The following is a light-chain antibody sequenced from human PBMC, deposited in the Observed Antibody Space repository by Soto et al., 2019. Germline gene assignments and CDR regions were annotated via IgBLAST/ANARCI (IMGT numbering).Light chain of an antibody. J-gene: IGLJ2*01. V-gene: IGLV1-47*01. CDR3: AAWDDSLSGRV. CDR2: RNN. CDR1: SSNIGRNY. Sequence: QSVLTQPPSASGTPGQRVTSSCSGSSSNIGRNYVYWYQQLPGTAPKLRIYRNNQRPSGVPDRFSGSKSGTSASLAISGLRSVDEADYYCAAWDDSLSGRVLGGGTKVTVL.